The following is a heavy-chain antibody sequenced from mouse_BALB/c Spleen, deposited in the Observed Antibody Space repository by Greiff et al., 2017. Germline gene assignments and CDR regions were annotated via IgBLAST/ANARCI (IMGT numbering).Heavy chain of an antibody. CDR1: GFTFTDYY. CDR3: ARDGATGDYFDY. J-gene: IGHJ2*01. CDR2: IRNKANGYTT. Sequence: EVNVVESGGGLVQPGGSLRLSCATSGFTFTDYYMSWVRQPPGKALEWLGFIRNKANGYTTEYSASVKGRFTISRDNSQSILYLQMNTLRAEDSATYYCARDGATGDYFDYWGQGTTLTVSS. D-gene: IGHD6-1*01. V-gene: IGHV7-3*02.